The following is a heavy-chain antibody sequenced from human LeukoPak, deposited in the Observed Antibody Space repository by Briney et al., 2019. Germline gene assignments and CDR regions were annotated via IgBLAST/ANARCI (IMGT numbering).Heavy chain of an antibody. CDR1: GFTFSSYG. CDR2: IQYDGSNK. V-gene: IGHV3-30*02. D-gene: IGHD3-3*01. CDR3: AKITIFGVGIDY. Sequence: GGSLRLSCTASGFTFSSYGMHWVCQAPGKGLEWVAFIQYDGSNKYYADSVKGRFTISRDNSKNTLYLQMNSLRAEDTAMYYCAKITIFGVGIDYWGQGTLVTVSS. J-gene: IGHJ4*02.